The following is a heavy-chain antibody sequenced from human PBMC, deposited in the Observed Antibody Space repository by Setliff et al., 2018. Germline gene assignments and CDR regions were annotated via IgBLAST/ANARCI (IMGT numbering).Heavy chain of an antibody. V-gene: IGHV4-39*07. CDR3: ARLLAGTGGFFYYGVGV. CDR2: TYHSGKT. Sequence: PSETLSLTCTVSGGSISSSSYYWGWIRQPPGKGLEWIGSTYHSGKTYYNPSLKSRVTLSVDTSKNQFSLKLSSVTAADTAVYYCARLLAGTGGFFYYGVGVWGQGTTVTVSS. D-gene: IGHD6-19*01. CDR1: GGSISSSSYY. J-gene: IGHJ6*02.